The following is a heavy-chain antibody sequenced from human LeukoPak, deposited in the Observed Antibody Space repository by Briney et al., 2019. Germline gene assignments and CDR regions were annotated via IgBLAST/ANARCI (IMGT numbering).Heavy chain of an antibody. J-gene: IGHJ6*02. V-gene: IGHV3-33*01. D-gene: IGHD3-10*01. CDR2: IWYDGSEK. CDR1: GFTFSSYG. Sequence: GGSLRLSCAASGFTFSSYGMHWVRQAPGKGLEWVAVIWYDGSEKYFTDSVKGRFTISRDNSKNTLYLQMNSLRVEDTAVYYCARELSRDGMGVCGQGTTVTVSS. CDR3: ARELSRDGMGV.